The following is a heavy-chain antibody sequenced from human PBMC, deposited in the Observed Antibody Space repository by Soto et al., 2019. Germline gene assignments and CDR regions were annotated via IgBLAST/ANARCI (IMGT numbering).Heavy chain of an antibody. D-gene: IGHD6-13*01. V-gene: IGHV3-66*01. Sequence: EVQLVESGGGLVQPGGSLRLSCAASGFIVSSNYMTWIRQAPGKGLEWVSVIHSGGSTYYADTVKGRFTISRDNSKNTLYLQMNSLRAEDTAVYYCARDAIAAAGRYYYYGMDVRGQGTTVTVSS. CDR1: GFIVSSNY. CDR2: IHSGGST. J-gene: IGHJ6*02. CDR3: ARDAIAAAGRYYYYGMDV.